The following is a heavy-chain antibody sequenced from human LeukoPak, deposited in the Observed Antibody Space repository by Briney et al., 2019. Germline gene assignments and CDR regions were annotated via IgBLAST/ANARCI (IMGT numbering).Heavy chain of an antibody. J-gene: IGHJ4*02. CDR3: AKAPVTTCRGAYCYPFDY. D-gene: IGHD2-21*01. CDR2: INSDGSST. V-gene: IGHV3-74*01. CDR1: GFTFSSYW. Sequence: GGSLRLSCAASGFTFSSYWMHWVRQAPGKGLVWVSRINSDGSSTSYADSVKGRFTISRDSSKNTLFLQMNRLRPEDAAVYYCAKAPVTTCRGAYCYPFDYWGQGTLVTVSS.